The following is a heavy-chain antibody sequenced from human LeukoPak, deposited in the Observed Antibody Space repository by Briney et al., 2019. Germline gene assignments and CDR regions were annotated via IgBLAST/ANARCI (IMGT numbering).Heavy chain of an antibody. J-gene: IGHJ4*02. V-gene: IGHV3-30*02. Sequence: GGSLSLSCAASGFTFSSYGMHWVRQAPGKGLEWVAFIRYDGSNKYYADSVKGRFTISRDNSKNSLYLQMNSLRAEDTDVYYCAKDWSFVVVVPAAMFNSYYFDYWGQGTLVTVSS. D-gene: IGHD2-2*01. CDR3: AKDWSFVVVVPAAMFNSYYFDY. CDR1: GFTFSSYG. CDR2: IRYDGSNK.